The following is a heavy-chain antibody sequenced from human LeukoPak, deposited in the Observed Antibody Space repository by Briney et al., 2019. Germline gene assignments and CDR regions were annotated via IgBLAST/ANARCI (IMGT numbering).Heavy chain of an antibody. J-gene: IGHJ4*02. CDR3: ARDEDGYCSSTSCYTSYFDY. V-gene: IGHV3-48*02. D-gene: IGHD2-2*02. CDR2: ISSSSSTI. CDR1: GFTFSSYS. Sequence: GGSLRLSCAASGFTFSSYSMNWVRQAPGKGLEWVSYISSSSSTIYYADSVKGRFTISRDNAKNSLYLQMNSLRDEDTAVYYCARDEDGYCSSTSCYTSYFDYWGQGTLVTVS.